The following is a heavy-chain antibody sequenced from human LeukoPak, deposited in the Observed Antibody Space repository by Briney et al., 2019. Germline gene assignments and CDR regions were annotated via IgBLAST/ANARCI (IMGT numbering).Heavy chain of an antibody. CDR2: VYYSGTT. V-gene: IGHV4-39*01. Sequence: PSETLSLTCTVSGDSINSGNYYWGWIRQPPGKGLEWIGSVYYSGTTDYNPSLKSRVTMSVDTSKNQFSLRLSSVTAADTAVYYCARSMTTVTTSWFDPWGQGTLVTVSS. J-gene: IGHJ5*02. CDR1: GDSINSGNYY. CDR3: ARSMTTVTTSWFDP. D-gene: IGHD4-17*01.